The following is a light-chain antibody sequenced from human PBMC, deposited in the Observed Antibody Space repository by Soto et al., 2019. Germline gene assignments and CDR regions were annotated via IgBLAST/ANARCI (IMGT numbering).Light chain of an antibody. J-gene: IGKJ4*01. V-gene: IGKV3-15*01. CDR1: PSVRSN. CDR3: QQYEAWPRS. Sequence: EIVLTQSPGTLSLSPGERATLSCRASPSVRSNYLAWYQQKPGQAPRLLMYGAFTRATGLPARFSGSGSGTEFTLTISSLQSEDFAVYYCQQYEAWPRSFGGGTKVEIK. CDR2: GAF.